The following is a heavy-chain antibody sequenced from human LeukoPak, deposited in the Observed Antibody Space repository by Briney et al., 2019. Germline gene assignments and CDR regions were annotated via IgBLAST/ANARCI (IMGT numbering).Heavy chain of an antibody. CDR1: GYTFTAYY. CDR3: ARVIIAHDSSSNFDY. D-gene: IGHD6-13*01. J-gene: IGHJ4*02. CDR2: INPSSGLT. Sequence: ASVKVSCKASGYTFTAYYFHWVRQARGQGLGWVGWINPSSGLTNYAQKFQGRVTITRDTSISTAYMELSGLRSDDTAVYYCARVIIAHDSSSNFDYWGQGTLVTVSS. V-gene: IGHV1-2*02.